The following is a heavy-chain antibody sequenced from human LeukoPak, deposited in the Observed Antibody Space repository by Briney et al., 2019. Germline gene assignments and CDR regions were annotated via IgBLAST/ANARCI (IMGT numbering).Heavy chain of an antibody. D-gene: IGHD3-10*01. CDR2: IIPTFGTA. Sequence: ASVNVSCKASGGTFSSYAISWVRQAPGQGLDWMGRIIPTFGTANYAQKFQGRVTITADKSTSTAYMELSSLRSEDTAVYYCARDGGSGSYPNYWGQGTLVTVSS. CDR1: GGTFSSYA. CDR3: ARDGGSGSYPNY. J-gene: IGHJ4*02. V-gene: IGHV1-69*06.